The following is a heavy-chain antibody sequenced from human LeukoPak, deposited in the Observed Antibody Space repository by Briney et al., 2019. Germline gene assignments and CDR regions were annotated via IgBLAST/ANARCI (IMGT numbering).Heavy chain of an antibody. CDR1: GFTFSSYW. Sequence: GXXLRLSCAASGFTFSSYWMSWVRQAPGKGLEWVANIKQDGSEKYYVDSVKGRFTISRDNAKNSLYLQMNSLRAEDTAVYYCATAPGSGWYEDAFDIWGQGTMVTVSS. D-gene: IGHD6-19*01. V-gene: IGHV3-7*01. J-gene: IGHJ3*02. CDR2: IKQDGSEK. CDR3: ATAPGSGWYEDAFDI.